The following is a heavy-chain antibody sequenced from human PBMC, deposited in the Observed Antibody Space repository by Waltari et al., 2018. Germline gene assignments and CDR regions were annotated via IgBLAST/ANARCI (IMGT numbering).Heavy chain of an antibody. V-gene: IGHV3-7*01. D-gene: IGHD6-19*01. J-gene: IGHJ4*02. CDR2: IKQDGSEK. CDR3: ARLTRGWYADY. Sequence: EVQLVESGGGLVQPGGSLRLSCAASGFTFSSYWMSWVRQAPGKGLEGVANIKQDGSEKYYVDSVKGRFTISRDNAKNSLYLQMNSLRAEDTAVYYCARLTRGWYADYWGQGTLVTVSS. CDR1: GFTFSSYW.